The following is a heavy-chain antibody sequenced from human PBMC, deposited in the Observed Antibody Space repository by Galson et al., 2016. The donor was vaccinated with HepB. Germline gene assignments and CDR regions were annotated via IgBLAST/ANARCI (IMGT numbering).Heavy chain of an antibody. V-gene: IGHV3-30*18. D-gene: IGHD3-9*01. J-gene: IGHJ3*02. CDR2: ISTNGINE. Sequence: QAPGKGLEWVAVISTNGINEKYEDSVKGRSTVSRDNSKNTADLQMNSLRPEDTAVYYCAKDQGVLRHFDWLTYDAFDMWGQGTMVTVSS. CDR3: AKDQGVLRHFDWLTYDAFDM.